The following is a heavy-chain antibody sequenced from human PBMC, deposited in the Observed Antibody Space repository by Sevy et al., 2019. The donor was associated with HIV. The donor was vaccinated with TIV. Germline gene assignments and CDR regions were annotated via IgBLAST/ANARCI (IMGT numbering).Heavy chain of an antibody. J-gene: IGHJ4*02. CDR2: IYSDGKT. D-gene: IGHD6-19*01. Sequence: GGSLRLSCAASGFTVSRNYMSWVRQAPGKGLEWVSVIYSDGKTFYAYSVQDRFTISRDNSKNTLYLQMNSLRAEDTAVYYCAGWSSAWTLFDYWGQGTLVTVSS. CDR3: AGWSSAWTLFDY. V-gene: IGHV3-66*01. CDR1: GFTVSRNY.